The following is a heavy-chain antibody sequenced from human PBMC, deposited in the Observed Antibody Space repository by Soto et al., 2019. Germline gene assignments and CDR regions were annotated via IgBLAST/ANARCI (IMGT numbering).Heavy chain of an antibody. J-gene: IGHJ4*02. CDR2: ISDSGGST. CDR3: TLYCSGVTCSGH. CDR1: GFTFSSYA. D-gene: IGHD2-15*01. Sequence: EVQLLESGGGLVQPGGSLRLSCAASGFTFSSYAMTWVRQAPGKGLDWVAAISDSGGSTYYADSVKGRFSISRDNSKNPVDLQMSSLSAGETAVYYCTLYCSGVTCSGHWGQGTLVTVSS. V-gene: IGHV3-23*01.